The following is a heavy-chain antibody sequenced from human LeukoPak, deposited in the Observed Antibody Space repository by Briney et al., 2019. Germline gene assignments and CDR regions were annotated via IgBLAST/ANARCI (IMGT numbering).Heavy chain of an antibody. V-gene: IGHV1-69*05. D-gene: IGHD3-3*02. Sequence: SVKVSCKASGGTFSSYAISWVRQAPGQGREWMGGIIPIFGTANYAQKFQGRVTITTDESTSTAYMELSSLRFEDTAVYYCARNGAFVQYYMDVWGKGTTVTVSS. CDR1: GGTFSSYA. CDR2: IIPIFGTA. CDR3: ARNGAFVQYYMDV. J-gene: IGHJ6*03.